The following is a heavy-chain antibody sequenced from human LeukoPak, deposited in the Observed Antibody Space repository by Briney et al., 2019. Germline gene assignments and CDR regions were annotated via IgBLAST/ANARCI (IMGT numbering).Heavy chain of an antibody. CDR3: AKVDGDYGAGSFDY. J-gene: IGHJ4*02. CDR1: GFTFDDYA. Sequence: GMSLRLSCAASGFTFDDYAMHWVRQAPGKGLEWVSGISWNSGSIGYADSVKGRFTISRDNAKNSLYLQMNSLRAEDTALYYCAKVDGDYGAGSFDYWGQGTLVTVSS. CDR2: ISWNSGSI. V-gene: IGHV3-9*01. D-gene: IGHD3-10*01.